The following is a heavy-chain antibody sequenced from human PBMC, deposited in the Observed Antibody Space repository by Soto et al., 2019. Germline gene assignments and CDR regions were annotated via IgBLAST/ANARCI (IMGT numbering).Heavy chain of an antibody. D-gene: IGHD6-13*01. CDR3: AKDHQPFSRWYQTPGYYYGMDV. J-gene: IGHJ6*02. CDR2: ISYDGSNK. CDR1: GFTFSSYG. V-gene: IGHV3-30*18. Sequence: XVSLKVSCAASGFTFSSYGMHWVRQAPGKGLEWVAVISYDGSNKYYADSVKGRFTISRDNSKNTLYLQMNSLRAEDTAVYYCAKDHQPFSRWYQTPGYYYGMDVWGQGTTVT.